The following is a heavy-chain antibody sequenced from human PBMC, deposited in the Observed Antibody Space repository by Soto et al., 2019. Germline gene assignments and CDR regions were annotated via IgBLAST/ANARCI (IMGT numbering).Heavy chain of an antibody. D-gene: IGHD5-12*01. CDR3: ARVRGIVATAPFDY. J-gene: IGHJ4*02. CDR2: IIPIFGTA. Sequence: QVQLVQSGAEVKKPGSSVKVSCKASGGTFSSYAISWVRQAPGQGLEWMGGIIPIFGTANYAQKFQGRVTITADESASTGYMELSSLRSEDTAVYYCARVRGIVATAPFDYWGQGTLVTVSS. CDR1: GGTFSSYA. V-gene: IGHV1-69*12.